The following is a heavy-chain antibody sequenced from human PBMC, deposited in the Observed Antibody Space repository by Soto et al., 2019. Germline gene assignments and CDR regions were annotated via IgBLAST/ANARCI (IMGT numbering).Heavy chain of an antibody. V-gene: IGHV3-7*01. J-gene: IGHJ4*02. CDR3: ARVAGRGHGYYDSSGYYYYFDY. Sequence: GGSLRLSCAASGFTFSSYWMSWVRQAPGKGLEWVANIKQDGSEKYYVDSVTGRFTIARDHAKNSMYLQMNSLRAEDTGVYDCARVAGRGHGYYDSSGYYYYFDYWGQGTLVTVSS. CDR2: IKQDGSEK. D-gene: IGHD3-22*01. CDR1: GFTFSSYW.